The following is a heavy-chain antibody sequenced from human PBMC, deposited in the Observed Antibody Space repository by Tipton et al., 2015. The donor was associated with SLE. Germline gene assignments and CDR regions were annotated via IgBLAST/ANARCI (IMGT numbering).Heavy chain of an antibody. CDR3: VRGGRWGSVANFDN. CDR1: SGSISSYH. Sequence: TLSLTCTVSSGSISSYHWSWIRQPPGKGLEWIGYIYYSGNTNHNPSLESRVTISLDTSKNQFSLKLNSVTAADTAVYYCVRGGRWGSVANFDNWGQGTLVTVSS. D-gene: IGHD7-27*01. J-gene: IGHJ4*02. CDR2: IYYSGNT. V-gene: IGHV4-59*01.